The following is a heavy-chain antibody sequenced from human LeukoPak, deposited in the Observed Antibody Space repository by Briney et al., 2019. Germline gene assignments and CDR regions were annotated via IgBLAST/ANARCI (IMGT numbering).Heavy chain of an antibody. D-gene: IGHD4-11*01. CDR2: IIPIFGTA. V-gene: IGHV1-69*06. CDR3: ARGRDPTVTYYYYYYMDV. CDR1: GGTFSSYA. Sequence: ASVTVSCKASGGTFSSYAISWVRQAPGQGLEWMGGIIPIFGTANYAQKFQGRVTITADKSTSTAYMELSSLRSEDTAVYYCARGRDPTVTYYYYYYMDVWGKGTTVTVSS. J-gene: IGHJ6*03.